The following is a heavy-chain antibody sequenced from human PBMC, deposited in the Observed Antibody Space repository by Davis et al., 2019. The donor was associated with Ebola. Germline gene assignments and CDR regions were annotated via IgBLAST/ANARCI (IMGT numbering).Heavy chain of an antibody. CDR2: ISGYTAHT. V-gene: IGHV1-18*01. CDR1: GITSSNHV. Sequence: ASVQVSCNASGITSSNHVITWVRQAPAPGLEWMAWISGYTAHTYVTPSLEGRVTLSTDTSTRTAYMELRSLTSDDTAVYYCARGRRAAAGGMDYYYGMDVWGQGTPVTVSS. D-gene: IGHD6-13*01. CDR3: ARGRRAAAGGMDYYYGMDV. J-gene: IGHJ6*02.